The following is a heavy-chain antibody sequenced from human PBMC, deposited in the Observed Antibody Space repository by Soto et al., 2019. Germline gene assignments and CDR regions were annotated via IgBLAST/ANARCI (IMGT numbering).Heavy chain of an antibody. V-gene: IGHV3-23*01. J-gene: IGHJ4*02. Sequence: EVQLLESGGGLVQPGGSLRLSCAASGFTFSSYAMSWVRQAPGKGLEWVSAISGSGGSTYYADSVKGRFTISRDNSKNTLYLQMNSLRAEDTAVYYCAARLPYCSGGSCYRLQDIDYWGQGTLVTVSS. CDR3: AARLPYCSGGSCYRLQDIDY. CDR2: ISGSGGST. CDR1: GFTFSSYA. D-gene: IGHD2-15*01.